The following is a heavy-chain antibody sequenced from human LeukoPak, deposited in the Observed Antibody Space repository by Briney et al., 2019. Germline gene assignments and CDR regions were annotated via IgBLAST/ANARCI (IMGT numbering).Heavy chain of an antibody. CDR2: IKQDGSEE. D-gene: IGHD6-13*01. CDR3: ARVLAAAGTEVYYFDY. J-gene: IGHJ4*02. V-gene: IGHV3-7*01. CDR1: GFTFSSYW. Sequence: GGSLRLSCAASGFTFSSYWMSWVRQAPGKGLEWVANIKQDGSEEYYVDSVEGRFTISRDNAKNSLYLQMNSLRAEDTAVYYCARVLAAAGTEVYYFDYWGQGTLVTVSS.